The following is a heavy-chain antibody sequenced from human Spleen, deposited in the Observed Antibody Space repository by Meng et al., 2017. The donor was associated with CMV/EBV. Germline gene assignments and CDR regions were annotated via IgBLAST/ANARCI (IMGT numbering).Heavy chain of an antibody. V-gene: IGHV3-53*01. J-gene: IGHJ5*02. CDR3: ARTAWDSSGFRFDP. CDR1: GFTVSSSY. Sequence: GGSLRLSCAASGFTVSSSYMTWVRQAPGKGLEWVSIIYRGDSTYYTDSVKGRITISRDNSKNTPYLQMNSLRAEDTAVYYCARTAWDSSGFRFDPWGQGTLVTVSS. D-gene: IGHD3-22*01. CDR2: IYRGDST.